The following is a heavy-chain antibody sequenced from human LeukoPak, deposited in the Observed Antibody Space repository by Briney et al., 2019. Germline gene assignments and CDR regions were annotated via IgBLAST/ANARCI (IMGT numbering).Heavy chain of an antibody. CDR2: IYYSGST. V-gene: IGHV4-59*08. CDR3: ANYHDYSNFQGAYYLDY. Sequence: SETLSLTCTVSGASINSHYWSWIRQPAGKGLEWIGNIYYSGSTNYNPSLKSRVTISVDTSKNQFSLKLSSVTAADTAVYYCANYHDYSNFQGAYYLDYWGQGTLVTVSS. J-gene: IGHJ4*02. CDR1: GASINSHY. D-gene: IGHD4-11*01.